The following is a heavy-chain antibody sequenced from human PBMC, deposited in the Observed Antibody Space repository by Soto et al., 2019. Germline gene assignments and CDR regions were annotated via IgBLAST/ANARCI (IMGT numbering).Heavy chain of an antibody. V-gene: IGHV4-34*01. Sequence: SETLSLTCAVYGGFLSESYWTWIRQPPWKGLEWIGEINHVGGTNYNPSLKSRVTMSVDTSQNQFSLRLISVTAADTAMYFCVRIRYQLPSSVLWLDPWGQGNPVT. D-gene: IGHD3-16*01. CDR1: GGFLSESY. J-gene: IGHJ5*02. CDR2: INHVGGT. CDR3: VRIRYQLPSSVLWLDP.